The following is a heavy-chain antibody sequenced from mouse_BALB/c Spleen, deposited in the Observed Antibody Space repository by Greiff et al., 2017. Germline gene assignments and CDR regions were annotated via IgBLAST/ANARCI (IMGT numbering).Heavy chain of an antibody. D-gene: IGHD2-9*01. CDR1: GYTFTSYW. Sequence: QVQLQQSGAELARPGASVKLSCKASGYTFTSYWMQWVKQRPGQGLEWIGAIYPGDGDTRYTQKFKGKATLTADKSSSTAYMQLSSLASEDSAVYYCARMGAYYGFMDYWGQGTSVTVSS. J-gene: IGHJ4*01. V-gene: IGHV1-87*01. CDR2: IYPGDGDT. CDR3: ARMGAYYGFMDY.